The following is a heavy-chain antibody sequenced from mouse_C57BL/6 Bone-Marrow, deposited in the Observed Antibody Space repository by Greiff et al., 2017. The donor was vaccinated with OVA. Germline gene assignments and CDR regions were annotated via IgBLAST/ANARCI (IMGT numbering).Heavy chain of an antibody. Sequence: VQLQQSGAELARPGASVKLSCKASGYTFTSYGISWVKQRTGQGLEWIGEIYPRSGNTYYNEKFKGKATLTADKSSSTAYMELRSLTSEDSAVYFVARDCKFAYWGQGTLVTVSA. CDR1: GYTFTSYG. V-gene: IGHV1-81*01. D-gene: IGHD6-1*01. CDR3: ARDCKFAY. CDR2: IYPRSGNT. J-gene: IGHJ3*01.